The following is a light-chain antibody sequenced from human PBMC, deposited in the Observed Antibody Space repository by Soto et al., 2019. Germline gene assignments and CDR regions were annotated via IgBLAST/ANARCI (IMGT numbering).Light chain of an antibody. CDR3: GTWDSSLGVGV. Sequence: QSVLTQPPSVSAAPGQTVTISCSGSSSNIGYNYVSWYQQLPGTAPKLLIYDNNKRPSEIPDRFSGSKSGTSATLGITGLQTGDEADYYCGTWDSSLGVGVFGGGTKLTVL. CDR2: DNN. CDR1: SSNIGYNY. V-gene: IGLV1-51*01. J-gene: IGLJ3*02.